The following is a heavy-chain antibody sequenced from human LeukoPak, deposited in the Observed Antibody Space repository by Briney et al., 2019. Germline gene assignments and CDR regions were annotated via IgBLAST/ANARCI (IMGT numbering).Heavy chain of an antibody. V-gene: IGHV3-66*01. CDR2: IYSGGST. D-gene: IGHD4-17*01. CDR1: VLTVRTNY. J-gene: IGHJ4*02. Sequence: QTGGSLRHFCEAQVLTVRTNYMSCVRQAPWKGLEWVSVIYSGGSTDYADSVKGRFTISRDNSKNTLYLQMNSLRAEDTAVYYCARDRYGDYFDYWGQGTRVTVSS. CDR3: ARDRYGDYFDY.